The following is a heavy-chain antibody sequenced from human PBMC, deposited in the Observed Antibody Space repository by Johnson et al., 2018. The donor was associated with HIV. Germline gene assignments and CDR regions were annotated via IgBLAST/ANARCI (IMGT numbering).Heavy chain of an antibody. CDR1: VFTFPNAW. CDR3: AGGDDDGF. Sequence: VQLVESGGGVVQPGRSLRLSCAASVFTFPNAWMHWVRQAPGEGLAWVGRIKSKTDGETIDYAAPVKGRFTISRDDSKNTLYLQMNSLKTEDMAVYYCAGGDDDGFWGQGTMVTVSS. J-gene: IGHJ3*01. V-gene: IGHV3-15*01. D-gene: IGHD5-12*01. CDR2: IKSKTDGETI.